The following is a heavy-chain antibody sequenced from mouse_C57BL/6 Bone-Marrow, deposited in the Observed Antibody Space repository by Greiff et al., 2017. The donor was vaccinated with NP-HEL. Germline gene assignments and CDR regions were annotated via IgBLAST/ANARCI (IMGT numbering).Heavy chain of an antibody. V-gene: IGHV5-4*03. CDR1: GFTFSSYA. Sequence: EVNVVESGGGLVKPGGSLKLSCAASGFTFSSYAMSWVRQTPEKRLEWVATISDGGSYTYYPDNVKGRFTISRDNAKNNLYLQMSHLKSEDTAMYYCARAVVATRYFDVWGTGTTVTVSS. D-gene: IGHD1-1*01. CDR2: ISDGGSYT. J-gene: IGHJ1*03. CDR3: ARAVVATRYFDV.